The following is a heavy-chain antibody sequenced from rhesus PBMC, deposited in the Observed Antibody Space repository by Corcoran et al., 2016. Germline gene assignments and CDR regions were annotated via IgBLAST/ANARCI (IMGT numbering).Heavy chain of an antibody. CDR2: IKGNSGST. Sequence: QVQLQESGPGLVKPSETLSLTCTVSGASISSNWWSWIRQPPGRGREWIGEIKGNSGSTNYNPSLKSRVTISKDASKNQFSLKLSSVTAADTAVYYCARDGDSSGWYGLDSWGQGVVVTVSS. V-gene: IGHV4-80*01. J-gene: IGHJ6*01. CDR3: ARDGDSSGWYGLDS. D-gene: IGHD6-31*01. CDR1: GASISSNW.